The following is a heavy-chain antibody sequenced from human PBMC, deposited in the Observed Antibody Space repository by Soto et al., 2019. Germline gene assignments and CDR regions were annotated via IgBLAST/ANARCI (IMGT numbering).Heavy chain of an antibody. CDR3: AGGIAARPLGY. V-gene: IGHV4-30-2*01. J-gene: IGHJ4*02. CDR2: IYHSGST. Sequence: QLQLQESGSGLVKPSQTLSLTCAVSGGSISSGGYSWSWIRQPPGKGLEWIGYIYHSGSTYYNPSLKSRVTISVYRSNNQFSLRLSSVTAADTAVYYCAGGIAARPLGYWGQGTLVTVSS. CDR1: GGSISSGGYS. D-gene: IGHD6-6*01.